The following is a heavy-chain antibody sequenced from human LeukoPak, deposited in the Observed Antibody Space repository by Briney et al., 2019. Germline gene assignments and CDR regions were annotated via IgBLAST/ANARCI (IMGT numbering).Heavy chain of an antibody. J-gene: IGHJ5*02. D-gene: IGHD1-26*01. CDR3: ARGRGGTYYWYDP. CDR2: IYYSGST. CDR1: GGSISSSSYY. Sequence: PSETLSLTCTVSGGSISSSSYYWGWIRQPPGKGLEWIGSIYYSGSTYYNPSLKSRVTISVDTSKNQFSLKLTSVTAADTAVYYCARGRGGTYYWYDPWGQGTLVTVSS. V-gene: IGHV4-39*07.